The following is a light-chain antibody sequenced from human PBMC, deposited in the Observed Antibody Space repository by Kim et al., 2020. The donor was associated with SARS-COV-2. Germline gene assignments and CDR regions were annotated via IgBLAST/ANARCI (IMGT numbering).Light chain of an antibody. J-gene: IGKJ1*01. CDR1: ESVSSNN. CDR3: QQYGRSWT. V-gene: IGKV3-20*01. Sequence: ETVLTQSPGTLSLSPGERATLSCRASESVSSNNLAWYQQKPGQAPRLLIYGASSRATGIPERFSGSGSGTGFTLTISRLEPEDFAVFYCQQYGRSWTFGQGTKVDIK. CDR2: GAS.